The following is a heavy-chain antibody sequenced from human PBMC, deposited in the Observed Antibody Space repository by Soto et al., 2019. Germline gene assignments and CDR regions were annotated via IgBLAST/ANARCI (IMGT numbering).Heavy chain of an antibody. V-gene: IGHV1-46*01. Sequence: ASVKVSCKASGYSFTSYYIHWVRQAPGQGLEWIGLINPTGGRTTYAQRFQGRVIMTRETATSTLYLQLASLRSDDTDLYYCARGGSVTKSFNYYFRMDVWG. J-gene: IGHJ6*02. CDR2: INPTGGRT. CDR1: GYSFTSYY. CDR3: ARGGSVTKSFNYYFRMDV. D-gene: IGHD3-16*01.